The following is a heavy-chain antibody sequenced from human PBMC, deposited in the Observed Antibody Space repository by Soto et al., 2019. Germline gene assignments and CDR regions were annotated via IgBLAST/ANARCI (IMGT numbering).Heavy chain of an antibody. V-gene: IGHV3-21*01. Sequence: GWSLRLCCAASGVTFSSYGMNWVRQAPGKGLEWVSSISSSSYIYYADSVKGRFTISRDNLKNTLYLQMNNLRVEDAALYFCAREDDYGYRYINYGLDVWGQGTTVTVYS. J-gene: IGHJ6*02. CDR2: ISSSSYI. D-gene: IGHD4-17*01. CDR1: GVTFSSYG. CDR3: AREDDYGYRYINYGLDV.